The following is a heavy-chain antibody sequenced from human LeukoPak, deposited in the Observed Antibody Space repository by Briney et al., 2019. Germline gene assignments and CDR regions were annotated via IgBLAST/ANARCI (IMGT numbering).Heavy chain of an antibody. Sequence: PGGSLRLSCAASGFTFSSYAMHWVRQAPGKGLEWVAVISYDGSNKYYADSVKGRFTISRDNSKNTLYLQMNSLRAEDTAVYYCARDRSPYSSSWYGGWFDPWGQGTLVTVSS. CDR3: ARDRSPYSSSWYGGWFDP. CDR1: GFTFSSYA. V-gene: IGHV3-30*04. J-gene: IGHJ5*02. CDR2: ISYDGSNK. D-gene: IGHD6-13*01.